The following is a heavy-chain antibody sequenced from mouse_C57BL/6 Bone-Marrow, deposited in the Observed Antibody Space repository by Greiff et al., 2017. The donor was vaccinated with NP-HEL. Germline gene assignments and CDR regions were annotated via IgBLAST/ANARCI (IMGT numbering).Heavy chain of an antibody. CDR3: ARSDWDSPWFAY. V-gene: IGHV1-42*01. Sequence: VQLQQSGPELVKPGASVKISCKASGYSFTGYYMNWVKQSPEKSLEWIGEINPSTGGTTYNQKFKGKATLTVDKSSSTAYMQLKSLTSEDSAVYYCARSDWDSPWFAYWGQGTLVTVSA. CDR2: INPSTGGT. D-gene: IGHD4-1*01. CDR1: GYSFTGYY. J-gene: IGHJ3*01.